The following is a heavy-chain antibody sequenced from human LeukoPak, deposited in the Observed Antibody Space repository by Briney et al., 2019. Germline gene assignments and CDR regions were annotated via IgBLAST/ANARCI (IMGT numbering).Heavy chain of an antibody. D-gene: IGHD6-6*01. CDR2: ISSSGSTI. J-gene: IGHJ6*03. Sequence: GGSLRLSCAASGFTFSSYGMSWVRQAPGKGLEWVSYISSSGSTIYYADSVKGRFTISRDNAKNSLYLQMNSLRAEDTAVYYCARPLAARSYYYYYMDVWGKGTTVTVSS. CDR3: ARPLAARSYYYYYMDV. CDR1: GFTFSSYG. V-gene: IGHV3-48*04.